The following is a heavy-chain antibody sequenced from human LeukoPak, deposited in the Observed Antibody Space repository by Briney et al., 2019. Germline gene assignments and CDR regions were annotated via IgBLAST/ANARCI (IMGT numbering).Heavy chain of an antibody. Sequence: GRSLRLSCAASGFTFSSYAMQWVRQAPGKGLEWVAVISYDGSDKNYADSVKGRFTISRDNSMDTLYLQMNSLRAEDTAVYYCATAVYRSGGYYFDYWGQGILVTVSS. D-gene: IGHD6-19*01. V-gene: IGHV3-30*04. J-gene: IGHJ4*02. CDR1: GFTFSSYA. CDR3: ATAVYRSGGYYFDY. CDR2: ISYDGSDK.